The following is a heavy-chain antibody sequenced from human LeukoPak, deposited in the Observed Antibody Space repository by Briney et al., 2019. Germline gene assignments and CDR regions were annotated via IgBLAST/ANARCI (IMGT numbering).Heavy chain of an antibody. CDR2: INHSGST. J-gene: IGHJ5*02. CDR3: ARGRAKDIVVVVAARKGLYNWYDP. D-gene: IGHD2-15*01. CDR1: GGSFGGYY. V-gene: IGHV4-34*01. Sequence: SETLSLTXAVYGGSFGGYYWSWIRQPPGKGLEWIGEINHSGSTNYNPSLKSRVTISVDTSKNQFSLKLSSVTAADTAVYYCARGRAKDIVVVVAARKGLYNWYDPWGQGTLVTVSS.